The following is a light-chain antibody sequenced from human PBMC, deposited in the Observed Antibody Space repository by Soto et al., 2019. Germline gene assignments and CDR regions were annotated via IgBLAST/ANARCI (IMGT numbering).Light chain of an antibody. CDR1: SSDVGGYNY. J-gene: IGLJ3*02. CDR2: EGS. V-gene: IGLV2-14*01. CDR3: GTWDTSLSAGV. Sequence: QSALTQPASVSGSPGQSITISCTGTSSDVGGYNYVSWYQQHPGKAPKLMIYEGSKRPSGVSNRFSGSKSGNTASLTISGLQAEDEADYYCGTWDTSLSAGVFGGGTKVTVL.